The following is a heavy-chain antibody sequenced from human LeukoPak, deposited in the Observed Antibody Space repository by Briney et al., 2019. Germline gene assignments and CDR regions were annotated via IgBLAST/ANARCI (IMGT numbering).Heavy chain of an antibody. CDR1: GYTFTSYD. D-gene: IGHD6-19*01. V-gene: IGHV1-8*03. CDR3: ARRAVDNSYYYYMDV. J-gene: IGHJ6*03. CDR2: MNPKSGNT. Sequence: ASVKVSCKASGYTFTSYDINWARQVTGQGLEWMGWMNPKSGNTGYAQKFQGRVTITRNTSISTAYMEVSSLRYEDTAVYYCARRAVDNSYYYYMDVRGKGTTVTVSS.